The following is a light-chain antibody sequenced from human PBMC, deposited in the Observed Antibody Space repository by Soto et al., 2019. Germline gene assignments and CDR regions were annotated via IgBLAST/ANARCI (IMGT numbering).Light chain of an antibody. Sequence: NFMLTQPHSVSESPGKTVTISCTRSSGSIASNSVQWYQQRPGSAPTTVIYEDNQRPSGVPDRFSGSIDSSSNSASLTIPGLKTEDEADYYCQSYDSNNQVFGGGTKLTVL. J-gene: IGLJ2*01. CDR2: EDN. V-gene: IGLV6-57*04. CDR1: SGSIASNS. CDR3: QSYDSNNQV.